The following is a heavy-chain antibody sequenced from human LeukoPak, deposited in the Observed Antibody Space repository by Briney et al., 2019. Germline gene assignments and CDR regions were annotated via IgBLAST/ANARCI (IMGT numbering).Heavy chain of an antibody. D-gene: IGHD7-27*01. CDR2: IRSSGSHI. CDR1: GFTFSSYT. V-gene: IGHV3-21*01. Sequence: NAGGSLGLSCAASGFTFSSYTMNWVRQAPGKGLEWVSSIRSSGSHIYYADSVKGRFTISRDNAKNSLYLQMNSLRAEDTAVYYCARDGDEGYMDVWGKGTAVTVSS. CDR3: ARDGDEGYMDV. J-gene: IGHJ6*03.